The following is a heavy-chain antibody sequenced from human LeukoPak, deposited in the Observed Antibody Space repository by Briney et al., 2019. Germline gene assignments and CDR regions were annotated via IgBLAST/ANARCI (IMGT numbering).Heavy chain of an antibody. CDR3: TTDKSPFGY. CDR1: GFTFSNAW. CDR2: IKSKTDGATT. J-gene: IGHJ4*02. V-gene: IGHV3-15*01. Sequence: GGSLRLSCAASGFTFSNAWLNWVRQAPGHGLEWFGRIKSKTDGATTDYAAPVKGRFTIARDDSKNTLDLQMNSLKTEDTAVYYCTTDKSPFGYWGQGALGTVSS.